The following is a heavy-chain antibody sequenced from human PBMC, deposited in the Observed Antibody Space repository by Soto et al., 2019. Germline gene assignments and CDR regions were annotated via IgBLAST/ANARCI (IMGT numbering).Heavy chain of an antibody. D-gene: IGHD6-13*01. Sequence: ASVKVSCKASGYTFTGYYMHWVRQAPGQGLEWMGWINPNSGGTNYAQKFQGWVTMTRDTSISTAYMELSRLRSDDTAVYYCAREGGAAALRYYGMDVWGQGTTVTVSS. J-gene: IGHJ6*02. CDR2: INPNSGGT. CDR1: GYTFTGYY. CDR3: AREGGAAALRYYGMDV. V-gene: IGHV1-2*04.